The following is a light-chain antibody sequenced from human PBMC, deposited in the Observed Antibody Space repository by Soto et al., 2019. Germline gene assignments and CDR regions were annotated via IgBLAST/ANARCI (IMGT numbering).Light chain of an antibody. J-gene: IGLJ1*01. CDR3: FSYTSSGTYV. V-gene: IGLV2-14*01. Sequence: QSVLTQPASVSGSPGQSITISCTGTSSDVGNYKYVSWYQQHPGKAPKLMIYEVSNRPSGVSNRFSGSKSGNTASLTISGLQAEAETDYYCFSYTSSGTYVFGAGTK. CDR2: EVS. CDR1: SSDVGNYKY.